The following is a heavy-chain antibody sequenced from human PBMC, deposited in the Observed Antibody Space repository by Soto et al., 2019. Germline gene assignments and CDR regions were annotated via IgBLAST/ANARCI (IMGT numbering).Heavy chain of an antibody. V-gene: IGHV6-1*01. J-gene: IGHJ6*03. CDR3: ARGGREYYYGSGSYSRNYYYYYMDV. D-gene: IGHD3-10*01. CDR2: TYYRSKWYN. CDR1: GDSVSSNSAA. Sequence: PSQTLSRTCAISGDSVSSNSAAWNWIRQSPSRGLEWLGRTYYRSKWYNDYAVSVKSRITINPDTSKNQFSLQLNSVTPEDTAVYYCARGGREYYYGSGSYSRNYYYYYMDVWGKGTTVTVSS.